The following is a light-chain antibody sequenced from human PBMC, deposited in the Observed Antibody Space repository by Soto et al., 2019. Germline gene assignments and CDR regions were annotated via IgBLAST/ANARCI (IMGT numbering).Light chain of an antibody. V-gene: IGKV1-39*01. CDR3: QQGVRSPT. J-gene: IGKJ4*01. Sequence: DIQVTQSPSSLSASVGDRVTITCRTSQDVAAYLSWYQQKPGKAPRLLIYAATALQSVVPSRFTGRGSGSDFTLTISSLQVEDSATYYCQQGVRSPTFGGGTTVEIK. CDR1: QDVAAY. CDR2: AAT.